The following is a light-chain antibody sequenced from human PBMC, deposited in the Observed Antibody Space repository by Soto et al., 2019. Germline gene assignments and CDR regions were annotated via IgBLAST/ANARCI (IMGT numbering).Light chain of an antibody. CDR3: QQYNDYSWT. V-gene: IGKV1-5*03. CDR1: QSIGIW. J-gene: IGKJ1*01. Sequence: IQMTQSPSTLSASVGDRVAITCRASQSIGIWLALYQQKPGKAPRFLIYKASILESGVPSRFSGSGYGTEFTLTISSLQPDDFATYYCQQYNDYSWTFGQGTKVEIK. CDR2: KAS.